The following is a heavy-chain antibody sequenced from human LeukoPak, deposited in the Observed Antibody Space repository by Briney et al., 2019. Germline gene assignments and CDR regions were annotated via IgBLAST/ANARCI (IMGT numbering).Heavy chain of an antibody. CDR2: INPDSGDT. V-gene: IGHV1-2*02. Sequence: ASVKVSCKVSGYTFTDYYMHWLRQAPGQGLEWMGWINPDSGDTNCAQKFQGRVTMTRDTSITTAYMELSRLRSDDTAVYYCARGPSSGSFDYWGQGTLVSVSS. CDR1: GYTFTDYY. D-gene: IGHD6-6*01. CDR3: ARGPSSGSFDY. J-gene: IGHJ4*02.